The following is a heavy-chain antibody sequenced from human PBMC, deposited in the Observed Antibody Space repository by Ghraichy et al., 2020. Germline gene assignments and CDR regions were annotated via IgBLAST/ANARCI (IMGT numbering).Heavy chain of an antibody. CDR1: GGSFSGYY. CDR2: INHSGNT. Sequence: SETLSLTCAVYGGSFSGYYWSWIRQPPGKGLEWIGEINHSGNTNYNPSLKSRVTISVDTSKNQFSLKLSSVTAADTAVYYCARGENYYYDSSGYYLNDYWGQGTLVTVSS. CDR3: ARGENYYYDSSGYYLNDY. V-gene: IGHV4-34*01. J-gene: IGHJ4*02. D-gene: IGHD3-22*01.